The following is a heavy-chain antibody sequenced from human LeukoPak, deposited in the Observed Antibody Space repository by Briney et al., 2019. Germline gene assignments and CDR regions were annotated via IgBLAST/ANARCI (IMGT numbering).Heavy chain of an antibody. Sequence: SEILSLTCTVSGGSISTNNWSWIRQPPGKGLEWIGYIYYSGGTNYSPSLKSRVTISVDTSKNQFSLKLSSVTAADTAVYYCARLLGAARGPFDYWGQGTLVTVSS. CDR1: GGSISTNN. D-gene: IGHD4/OR15-4a*01. J-gene: IGHJ4*02. CDR2: IYYSGGT. CDR3: ARLLGAARGPFDY. V-gene: IGHV4-59*01.